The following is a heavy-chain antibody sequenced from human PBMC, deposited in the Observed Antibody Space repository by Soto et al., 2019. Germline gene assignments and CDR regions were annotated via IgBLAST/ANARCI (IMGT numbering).Heavy chain of an antibody. Sequence: QLQLQESGSGLVKPSQTLSLTCAVSGGSISSGGYSWSWIRQPPGKGLEWIGYIYHSGSTYYNPSLKSRVTIEVDRSKNQFSLKLRSVTAADTAVYYCARGNADWGSEGAFDIWGQGTMVTVSS. CDR2: IYHSGST. CDR3: ARGNADWGSEGAFDI. V-gene: IGHV4-30-2*01. CDR1: GGSISSGGYS. D-gene: IGHD7-27*01. J-gene: IGHJ3*02.